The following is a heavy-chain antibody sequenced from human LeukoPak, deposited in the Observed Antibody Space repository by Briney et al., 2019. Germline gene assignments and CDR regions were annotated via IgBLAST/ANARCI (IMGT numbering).Heavy chain of an antibody. D-gene: IGHD6-13*01. Sequence: PSESLSLTCAVHGGSFSGYYWSWIRQPPGKGLEWIGAINHSGSTNYNPSLKSRVTISADTTTNQSSLKLSSVTGAETTVYSCARAGHVDRIRYSGSWYGYWGQGTLVTVSS. CDR1: GGSFSGYY. CDR2: INHSGST. J-gene: IGHJ4*02. V-gene: IGHV4-34*01. CDR3: ARAGHVDRIRYSGSWYGY.